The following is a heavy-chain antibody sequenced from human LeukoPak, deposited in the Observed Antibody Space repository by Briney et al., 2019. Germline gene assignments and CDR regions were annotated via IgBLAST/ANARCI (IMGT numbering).Heavy chain of an antibody. V-gene: IGHV3-23*01. Sequence: PGGSLRLSCAASGFTFSDYYMSWIRQAPGKGLEWVSTIGGSGSSTYYAGSVKGRFTISRDNSKNTLYLQMNSLRAEDTAVYYCAKDRTGVTLAGSDFDYWGQGNLVTISS. D-gene: IGHD6-19*01. J-gene: IGHJ4*02. CDR1: GFTFSDYY. CDR3: AKDRTGVTLAGSDFDY. CDR2: IGGSGSST.